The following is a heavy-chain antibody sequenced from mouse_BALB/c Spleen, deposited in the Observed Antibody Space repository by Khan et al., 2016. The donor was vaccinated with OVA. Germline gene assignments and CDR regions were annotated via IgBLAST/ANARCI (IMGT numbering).Heavy chain of an antibody. CDR2: IWADGST. CDR3: ATIYYGKSYYAMDY. D-gene: IGHD2-1*01. V-gene: IGHV2-9*02. CDR1: GFSLTSYG. Sequence: VQLKESGPGLVAPSQSLSITCTVSGFSLTSYGVNWVRQPPGKGLEWLGVIWADGSTNYNSALMSRLSISEDNSKSQVFLQMNSLQTDDTAIYYGATIYYGKSYYAMDYWGQGTSVTVSS. J-gene: IGHJ4*01.